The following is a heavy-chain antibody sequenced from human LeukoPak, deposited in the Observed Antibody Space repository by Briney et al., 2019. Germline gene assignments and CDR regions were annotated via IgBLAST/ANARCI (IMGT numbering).Heavy chain of an antibody. CDR3: ARLSRGSGSPYYFDY. CDR1: GYSISSGSY. J-gene: IGHJ4*02. V-gene: IGHV4-38-2*01. D-gene: IGHD3-22*01. Sequence: PSETLSLTCAVSGYSISSGSYWGWVRQPPGKGLEWIGSMYHSGSTYYNPSLESRVTISVDTSRNQFSLRLTSVTAADTAVYFCARLSRGSGSPYYFDYWGQGTLATVSS. CDR2: MYHSGST.